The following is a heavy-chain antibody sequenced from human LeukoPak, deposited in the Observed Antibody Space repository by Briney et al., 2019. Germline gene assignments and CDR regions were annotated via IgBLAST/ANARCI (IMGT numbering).Heavy chain of an antibody. CDR3: ARESRVRRYFDY. D-gene: IGHD3-10*01. J-gene: IGHJ4*02. CDR2: IYTSGST. Sequence: SETLSLTCTVSGGSISSGSYYWSWIRQPAGKGLEWIGRIYTSGSTNYNPSLKSRVTISVDTSKNQFSLKLSSVTAADTAVYYCARESRVRRYFDYWAREPWSPSPQ. CDR1: GGSISSGSYY. V-gene: IGHV4-61*02.